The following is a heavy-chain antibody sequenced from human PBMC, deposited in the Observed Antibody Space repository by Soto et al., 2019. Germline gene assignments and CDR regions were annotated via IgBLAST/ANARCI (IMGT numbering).Heavy chain of an antibody. CDR1: GYTFTSYA. V-gene: IGHV1-3*01. CDR2: INAGNGNT. CDR3: AIGSGYYYYDDY. J-gene: IGHJ4*02. Sequence: ASVKVSCKASGYTFTSYAMHWVRQAPGQRLEWMGWINAGNGNTKYSQKFQGRVTITRDTSASTAYMELSSLRSEDTAVYYCAIGSGYYYYDDYWCQGTLVTVSS. D-gene: IGHD3-22*01.